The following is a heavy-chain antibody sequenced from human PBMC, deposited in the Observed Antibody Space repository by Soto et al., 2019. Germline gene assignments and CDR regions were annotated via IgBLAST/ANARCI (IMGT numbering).Heavy chain of an antibody. CDR2: IYTSGST. Sequence: QVQLQESGPGLVKPSETLSLTCTVSGGSISSYYWSWIRQPAGKGLEWIGRIYTSGSTNYNPSLKSRVTMSVDTSKNQFSLKLSSVTAADTAVYYCAREDPLLWFGELLHNWFDPWGQGTLFTVSS. CDR1: GGSISSYY. V-gene: IGHV4-4*07. D-gene: IGHD3-10*01. CDR3: AREDPLLWFGELLHNWFDP. J-gene: IGHJ5*02.